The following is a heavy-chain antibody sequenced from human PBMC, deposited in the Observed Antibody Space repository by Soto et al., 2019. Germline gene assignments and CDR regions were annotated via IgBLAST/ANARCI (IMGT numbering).Heavy chain of an antibody. J-gene: IGHJ4*02. V-gene: IGHV3-23*01. CDR2: ISGSGGST. Sequence: GGSLRLSCAASGFTFSSYAMSWVRQAPGKGLEWVSAISGSGGSTYYADSVKGRFTISRDNSKNTLYLQMNSLRAEDTAVYYCAKDSERIPGIAAAGTGFDYWGQGT. CDR3: AKDSERIPGIAAAGTGFDY. D-gene: IGHD6-13*01. CDR1: GFTFSSYA.